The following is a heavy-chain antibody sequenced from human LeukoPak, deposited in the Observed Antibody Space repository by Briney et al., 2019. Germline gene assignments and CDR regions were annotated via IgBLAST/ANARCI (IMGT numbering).Heavy chain of an antibody. V-gene: IGHV1-2*02. J-gene: IGHJ4*02. CDR3: ARAYDSSGYLFFDY. CDR2: INPNSGGT. D-gene: IGHD3-22*01. Sequence: ASVKVSCKASGYTFTGYYMNWVRQAPGQGLEWMGWINPNSGGTNYAQKFQGRVTMTRDTSISTAYMELSRLRSDDTAVYYCARAYDSSGYLFFDYWGQGTLVTVSS. CDR1: GYTFTGYY.